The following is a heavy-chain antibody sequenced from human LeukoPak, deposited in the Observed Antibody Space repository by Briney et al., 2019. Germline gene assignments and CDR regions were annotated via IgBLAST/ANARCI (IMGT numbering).Heavy chain of an antibody. CDR1: GYSISSGYY. J-gene: IGHJ4*02. CDR2: IYHSGST. Sequence: SETLSLTCTVSGYSISSGYYWGWIRQPPGKGLEWIGRIYHSGSTYYNPSLKSRVTISVDTSKNQFSLKLSYVTAADTAVYYCARVGCSSTSCYTPDYWGQGTLVTVSS. V-gene: IGHV4-38-2*02. D-gene: IGHD2-2*02. CDR3: ARVGCSSTSCYTPDY.